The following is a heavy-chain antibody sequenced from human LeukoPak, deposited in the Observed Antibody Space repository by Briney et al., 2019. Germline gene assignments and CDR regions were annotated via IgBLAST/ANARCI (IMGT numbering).Heavy chain of an antibody. Sequence: SETLSLTCAVYGGSFSGYYWSWIRQPPGKGLEWIGEINHSGSTNYNPSLKSRVTISVDKSKNQFSLKLSSVTAADTAVYYCARGGLWYPLDYWGQGTLVTVSS. D-gene: IGHD3-10*01. CDR1: GGSFSGYY. CDR2: INHSGST. CDR3: ARGGLWYPLDY. J-gene: IGHJ4*02. V-gene: IGHV4-34*01.